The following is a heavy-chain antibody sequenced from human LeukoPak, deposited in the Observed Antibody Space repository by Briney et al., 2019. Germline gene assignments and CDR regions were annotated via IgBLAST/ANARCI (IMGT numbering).Heavy chain of an antibody. J-gene: IGHJ5*02. CDR1: GGSFSGYY. Sequence: SETLSLTCAVYGGSFSGYYWSWIRQPPGKGLEWIGEINHSGSTNYNPSLKSRVTISVDTSKNQFSLKLSSVTAADTAVYYCARRSSTSCYFYCSRWFDPWGQGTLVTVSS. CDR3: ARRSSTSCYFYCSRWFDP. V-gene: IGHV4-34*01. D-gene: IGHD2-2*01. CDR2: INHSGST.